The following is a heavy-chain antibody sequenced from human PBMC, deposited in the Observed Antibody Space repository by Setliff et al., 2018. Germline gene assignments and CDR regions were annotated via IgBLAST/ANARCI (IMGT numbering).Heavy chain of an antibody. CDR3: ARDLGHGGDSDY. V-gene: IGHV4-38-2*02. J-gene: IGHJ4*02. CDR2: IGHTESI. CDR1: GYSISSGYI. D-gene: IGHD2-21*02. Sequence: PSETLSLTCTVSGYSISSGYIWGWIRQPPGKGLEWVGNIGHTESINYNPSLKSRLTISRDTSKNQVSLKLNSVTATDTAVYYCARDLGHGGDSDYWGRGILVTVSS.